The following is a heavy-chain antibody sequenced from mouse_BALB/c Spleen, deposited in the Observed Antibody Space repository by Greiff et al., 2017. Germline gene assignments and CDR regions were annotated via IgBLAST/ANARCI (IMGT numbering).Heavy chain of an antibody. CDR3: ARVKDDMDG. CDR1: GYTFSSLW. D-gene: IGHD1-1*02. Sequence: VQLQQSGAELMKPGASAKIPFNAPGYTFSSLWIEWVKQRPGHGLEWIGGILPGSGSTKYNEKFKGKATFPADTSTNTAYMQRSSLTSEDTAVYYCARVKDDMDGWGQGTTLTVSS. J-gene: IGHJ2*01. CDR2: ILPGSGST. V-gene: IGHV1-9*01.